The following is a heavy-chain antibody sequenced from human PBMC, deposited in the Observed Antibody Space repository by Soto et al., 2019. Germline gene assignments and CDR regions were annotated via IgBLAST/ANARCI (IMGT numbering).Heavy chain of an antibody. CDR1: GYTFTSYA. D-gene: IGHD1-26*01. CDR3: ARGLGLSYVDY. Sequence: QVQLVQSGAEVKKPGASVKVSCKASGYTFTSYAMHWVRQAPGQRLEWMGWINAGNVNTKYSQKFQGRVTITRDTSAITAYMERSSLRSEDTAVYYCARGLGLSYVDYWGQGPLVTVSS. J-gene: IGHJ4*02. V-gene: IGHV1-3*01. CDR2: INAGNVNT.